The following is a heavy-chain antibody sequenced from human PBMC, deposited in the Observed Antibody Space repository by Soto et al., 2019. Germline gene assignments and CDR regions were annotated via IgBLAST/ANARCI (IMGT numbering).Heavy chain of an antibody. V-gene: IGHV3-48*03. CDR3: ARDHPPPPAYSSGWAHLYGMVV. J-gene: IGHJ6*02. Sequence: PGGSLRLSCAASGFTFSSYEMNWVRQAPGKGLEWVSYISSSGSTIYYAYSVKCRFTISRDNAKNSLYLQMNSLRAEDTAVYYCARDHPPPPAYSSGWAHLYGMVVWGQGTTVTV. CDR1: GFTFSSYE. CDR2: ISSSGSTI. D-gene: IGHD6-19*01.